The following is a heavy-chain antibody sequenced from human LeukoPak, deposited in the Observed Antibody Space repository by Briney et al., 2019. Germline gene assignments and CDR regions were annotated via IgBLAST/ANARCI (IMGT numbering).Heavy chain of an antibody. Sequence: PGVSLRLSCAASGFTFSSYAMSWVRQAPGKGREWVSGISVSGGSTYYADSVKGWFTISRDNSKNTLYLQMNSLRAEDTAVYYCAKDREVSGSYYLYFDYWGQGTLVTVSS. CDR2: ISVSGGST. CDR1: GFTFSSYA. V-gene: IGHV3-23*01. J-gene: IGHJ4*02. D-gene: IGHD1-26*01. CDR3: AKDREVSGSYYLYFDY.